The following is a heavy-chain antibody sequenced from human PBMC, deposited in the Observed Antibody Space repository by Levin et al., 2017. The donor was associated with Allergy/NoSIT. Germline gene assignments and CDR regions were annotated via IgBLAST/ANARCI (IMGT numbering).Heavy chain of an antibody. CDR1: GGSFSDYY. CDR2: INHSGST. D-gene: IGHD5-24*01. V-gene: IGHV4-34*01. J-gene: IGHJ6*02. CDR3: ASQLKRWLQSPMDV. Sequence: SETLSLTCAVYGGSFSDYYWSWIRQPPGKGLEWIGEINHSGSTNYNPSLKSRVTISVDTSKNQFSLKLNSVTAADTAVYYCASQLKRWLQSPMDVWGQGTTVTVSS.